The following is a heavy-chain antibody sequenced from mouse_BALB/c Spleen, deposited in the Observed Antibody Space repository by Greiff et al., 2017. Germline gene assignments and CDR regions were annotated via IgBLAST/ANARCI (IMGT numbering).Heavy chain of an antibody. CDR2: IYPGDGDT. D-gene: IGHD2-4*01. J-gene: IGHJ3*01. CDR1: GYTFTSYW. CDR3: ASGMITTGFAY. Sequence: QVQLQQSGAELARPGASVKLSCKASGYTFTSYWMQWVKQRPGQGLEWIGAIYPGDGDTRYTQKFKGKATLTADKSSSTAYMQLSSLASEDSAVYYCASGMITTGFAYWGQGTLVTVSA. V-gene: IGHV1-87*01.